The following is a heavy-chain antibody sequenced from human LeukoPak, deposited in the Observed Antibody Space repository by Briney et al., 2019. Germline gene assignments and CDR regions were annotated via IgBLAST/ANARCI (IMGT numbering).Heavy chain of an antibody. CDR3: ARENSYYYGMDV. CDR2: ISAYNGNT. CDR1: GYTFTSYG. J-gene: IGHJ6*02. Sequence: ASLKVSCKASGYTFTSYGISWVRQAPGQGLEWMGWISAYNGNTNYAQKLQGRVTMTTDTSTSTAYMELRSLGSDDTAVYYCARENSYYYGMDVWGQGTTVTVSS. V-gene: IGHV1-18*01.